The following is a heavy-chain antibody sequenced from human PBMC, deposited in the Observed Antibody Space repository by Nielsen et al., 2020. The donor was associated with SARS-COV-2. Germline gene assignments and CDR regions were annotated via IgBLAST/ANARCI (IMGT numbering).Heavy chain of an antibody. CDR2: IRSKTNNYET. Sequence: GESLKISCAASGFTFGDAIIHWVRRASGKGLEWVGRIRSKTNNYETSYAASVKGRFTISRDESKNMAYLQMSRLKTDDTAVYYCKHYYDMDVWGQGTTVTVSS. J-gene: IGHJ6*02. V-gene: IGHV3-73*01. D-gene: IGHD2-21*01. CDR1: GFTFGDAI. CDR3: KHYYDMDV.